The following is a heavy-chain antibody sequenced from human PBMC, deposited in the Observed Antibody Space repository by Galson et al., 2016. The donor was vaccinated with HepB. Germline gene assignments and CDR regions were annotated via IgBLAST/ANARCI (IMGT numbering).Heavy chain of an antibody. CDR2: SDPEDGET. V-gene: IGHV1-24*01. Sequence: SVKVSCKVSGYTLSELSMHWVRQAPGKGLEWMGRSDPEDGETIYAQNFQGRVTMTEDTSTDSAYMELSSLRSDDTAVYYCARDRYCTARNCHADFDYWGQGTLVTVSS. J-gene: IGHJ4*02. CDR1: GYTLSELS. CDR3: ARDRYCTARNCHADFDY. D-gene: IGHD2-8*02.